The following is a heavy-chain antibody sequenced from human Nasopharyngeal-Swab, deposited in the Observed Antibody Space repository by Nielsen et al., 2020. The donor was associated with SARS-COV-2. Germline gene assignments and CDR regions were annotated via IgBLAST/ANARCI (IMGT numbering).Heavy chain of an antibody. D-gene: IGHD3-22*01. CDR2: ISWNSGSI. V-gene: IGHV3-9*01. CDR3: AKDIGGYYYDSRGFDY. Sequence: SLRLSCAASGFTFDDYAMHWVRQAPGKGLEWVSGISWNSGSIGYADSVKGRFTISRDNAKNSLYLQMNSLRAEDTALYYCAKDIGGYYYDSRGFDYWGQGTLVTVSS. CDR1: GFTFDDYA. J-gene: IGHJ4*02.